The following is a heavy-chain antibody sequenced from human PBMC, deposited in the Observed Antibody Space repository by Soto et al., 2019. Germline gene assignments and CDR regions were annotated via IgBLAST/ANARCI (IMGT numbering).Heavy chain of an antibody. D-gene: IGHD1-1*01. J-gene: IGHJ4*02. Sequence: GGSLRLSCAVSGFTFSAYWMHWVRQVPGKGLTWVSRISDDGSTATYADSVKGRFVISRDNAKNSLYLEMNTLRVDDSGLYYCARWPRVSSTGTGAHWGRGTMVTASS. CDR1: GFTFSAYW. CDR2: ISDDGSTA. V-gene: IGHV3-74*01. CDR3: ARWPRVSSTGTGAH.